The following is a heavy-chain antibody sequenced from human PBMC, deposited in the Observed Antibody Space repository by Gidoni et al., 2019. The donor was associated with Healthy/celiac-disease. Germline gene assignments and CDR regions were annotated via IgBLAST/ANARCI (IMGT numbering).Heavy chain of an antibody. J-gene: IGHJ6*02. CDR2: IYYSWST. V-gene: IGHV4-59*01. Sequence: QVQLQESGPGLVKPSETLSLTCTVSGGSISSYYWSWFRQRPGKGLEWIGYIYYSWSTNYNPSLKSRVTISVDTSKNQFSLKLSSVTAADTAVYYCARDDGDYGMDVWGQGTTVTVSS. CDR1: GGSISSYY. D-gene: IGHD3-10*01. CDR3: ARDDGDYGMDV.